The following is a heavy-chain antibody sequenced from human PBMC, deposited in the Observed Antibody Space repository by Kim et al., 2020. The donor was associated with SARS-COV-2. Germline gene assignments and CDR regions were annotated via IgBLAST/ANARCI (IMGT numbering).Heavy chain of an antibody. J-gene: IGHJ6*02. Sequence: GGSLRLSCAASGFTFSSYSMNWVRQAPGKGLEWVSYISSSSSTIYYADSVKGRFTISRDNAKNSLYLQMNSLRDEDTAVYYCARIYYDSSGYRYGDYYYGMDVWGQGTTVTVSS. CDR1: GFTFSSYS. CDR3: ARIYYDSSGYRYGDYYYGMDV. V-gene: IGHV3-48*02. CDR2: ISSSSSTI. D-gene: IGHD3-22*01.